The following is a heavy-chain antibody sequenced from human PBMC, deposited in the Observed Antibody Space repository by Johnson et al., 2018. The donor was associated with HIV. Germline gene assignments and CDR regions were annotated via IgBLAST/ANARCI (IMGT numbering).Heavy chain of an antibody. CDR2: ISYDGSNK. CDR1: GFTFSSYA. Sequence: QMLLVESGGDVVQPGRSLRLSCTASGFTFSSYALHWVRQAPGKGLEWVAVISYDGSNKYYADSVKGRFTISRDNSKNTLYLQMNSLRAEDTAVYYCARDGGYCSSTSCFRHWASAFEIWGQGTMVTVSS. CDR3: ARDGGYCSSTSCFRHWASAFEI. D-gene: IGHD2-2*01. J-gene: IGHJ3*02. V-gene: IGHV3-30*04.